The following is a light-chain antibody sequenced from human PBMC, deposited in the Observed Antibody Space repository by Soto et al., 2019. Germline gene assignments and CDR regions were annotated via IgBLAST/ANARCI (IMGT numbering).Light chain of an antibody. V-gene: IGKV4-1*01. CDR2: WAS. Sequence: DIVMTHSPDSLAVSLGESATINCKSSQSVLYSSSNKNYLAWYQQKPGQPPKLLIYWASTRESGVPDRFSGSGSGTDFTLTISSLQAEDVAVYYCQQYYSTPPTFGGGTKVEIK. CDR1: QSVLYSSSNKNY. CDR3: QQYYSTPPT. J-gene: IGKJ4*01.